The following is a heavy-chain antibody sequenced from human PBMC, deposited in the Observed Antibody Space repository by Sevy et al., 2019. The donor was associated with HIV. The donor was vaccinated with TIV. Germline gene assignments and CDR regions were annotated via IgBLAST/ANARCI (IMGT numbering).Heavy chain of an antibody. D-gene: IGHD4-17*01. CDR2: ISYDGNDN. CDR1: GFAFSNYYA. V-gene: IGHV3-30-3*01. J-gene: IGHJ6*02. CDR3: ARPRANYGYNYFFYAMDV. Sequence: GGCLRLSCAASGFAFSNYYAMYWVRQAPGKGLKWVALISYDGNDNYYADSVKGRFTISRDNFKNTLYLQMNSLTAEDTAVDYCARPRANYGYNYFFYAMDVWGQGTTVTVSS.